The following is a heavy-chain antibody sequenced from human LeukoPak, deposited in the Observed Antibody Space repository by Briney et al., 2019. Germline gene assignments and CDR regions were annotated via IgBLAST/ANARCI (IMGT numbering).Heavy chain of an antibody. CDR1: GFTFSGYA. J-gene: IGHJ4*02. Sequence: GGSLRLSCSASGFTFSGYAMHWVRQAPGKGLEYVSAISSDGGSTYYAESVKGRFTISGDNSKNTLYLQMSSLRAEDTAVYYCVKGSGTYYYDSSASFEYWGQGTLVTVSS. D-gene: IGHD3-22*01. CDR3: VKGSGTYYYDSSASFEY. CDR2: ISSDGGST. V-gene: IGHV3-64D*09.